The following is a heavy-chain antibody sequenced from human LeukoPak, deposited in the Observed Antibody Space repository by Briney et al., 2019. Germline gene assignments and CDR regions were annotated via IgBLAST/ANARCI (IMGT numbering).Heavy chain of an antibody. V-gene: IGHV3-30-3*01. J-gene: IGHJ4*02. CDR1: GFTFSSYA. Sequence: GRSLRLSCAASGFTFSSYAMHWVRQAPGKGLEWVAVISYDGSNKYYADSVKGRFTISRDNSKNTLYLQMNSPRAEDTAVYYCARGRRLGYCSGGSCPGPFDYWGQGTLVTVSS. CDR2: ISYDGSNK. D-gene: IGHD2-15*01. CDR3: ARGRRLGYCSGGSCPGPFDY.